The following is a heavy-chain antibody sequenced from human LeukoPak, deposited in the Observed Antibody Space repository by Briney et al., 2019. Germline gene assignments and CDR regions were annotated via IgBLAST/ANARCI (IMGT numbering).Heavy chain of an antibody. D-gene: IGHD6-13*01. CDR2: INHSGST. CDR3: ARQQQLVYYYYYMDV. Sequence: SETLSLTCAVYGGSFSGYYWSWIRQPPGKGLEWIGEINHSGSTNYNPSLKSRVTISVDTSKNQFSLKLSSVTAADTAVYYCARQQQLVYYYYYMDVWGKGTTVTVSS. V-gene: IGHV4-34*01. J-gene: IGHJ6*03. CDR1: GGSFSGYY.